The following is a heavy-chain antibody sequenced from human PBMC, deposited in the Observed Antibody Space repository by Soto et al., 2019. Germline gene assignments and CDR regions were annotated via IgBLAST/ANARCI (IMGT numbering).Heavy chain of an antibody. CDR1: GFTFSGFW. J-gene: IGHJ4*02. CDR2: IKSDGTNT. Sequence: EVQLVESGGGSVQPGGSPRLSCASSGFTFSGFWMHRVRQGPGMGLVWVSGIKSDGTNTAYADSVRGRFTISRDNAKDTLYLQMNSLRAEDTAVYYCVRDGWAVAENWGQGTLVTVSS. D-gene: IGHD6-19*01. V-gene: IGHV3-74*01. CDR3: VRDGWAVAEN.